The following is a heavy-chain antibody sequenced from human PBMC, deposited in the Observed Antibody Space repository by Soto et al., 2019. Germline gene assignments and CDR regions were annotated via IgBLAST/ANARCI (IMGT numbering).Heavy chain of an antibody. CDR1: GYTFTGYY. J-gene: IGHJ3*02. D-gene: IGHD3-10*01. V-gene: IGHV1-2*02. CDR3: ARAGKRITMVRGVRGDAFDI. CDR2: INPNSGGT. Sequence: ASGKVSCKDSGYTFTGYYMHWVRQAPGQGLEWMGWINPNSGGTNYAQKFQGRVTTTRDTSISTAYMELSRLRSDDTAVYYCARAGKRITMVRGVRGDAFDIWGQGTMVTVS.